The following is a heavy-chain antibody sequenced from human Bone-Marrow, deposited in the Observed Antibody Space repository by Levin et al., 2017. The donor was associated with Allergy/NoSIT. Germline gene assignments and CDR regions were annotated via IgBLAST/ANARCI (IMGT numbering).Heavy chain of an antibody. J-gene: IGHJ4*02. Sequence: NPGGSLRLSCAVSGFTFSVYNMNWVRQAPGKGLEWVSSVSASSNFIYYTDSVKGRFTISRDNAKNSLYLHMNSLRADDTAVYYCARESHRMTDFDYWGQGTLVTVSS. D-gene: IGHD2-15*01. V-gene: IGHV3-21*01. CDR3: ARESHRMTDFDY. CDR2: VSASSNFI. CDR1: GFTFSVYN.